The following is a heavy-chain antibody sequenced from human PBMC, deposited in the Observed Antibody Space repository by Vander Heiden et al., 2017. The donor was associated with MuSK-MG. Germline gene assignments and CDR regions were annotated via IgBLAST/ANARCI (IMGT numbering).Heavy chain of an antibody. D-gene: IGHD6-13*01. J-gene: IGHJ5*02. V-gene: IGHV6-1*01. CDR1: GDSISSHSAA. CDR3: SRVVYSSSWYWFDP. CDR2: TYYRSKWYN. Sequence: QIQLQQSGPGLVKPSQTLSLTCAIPGDSISSHSAAWNSIRHSPSRGLEWLGRTYYRSKWYNDYAVSVKSRITINPDTSKNQFSLQLNSVTPEDTAVYYCSRVVYSSSWYWFDPWGQGTLVTASS.